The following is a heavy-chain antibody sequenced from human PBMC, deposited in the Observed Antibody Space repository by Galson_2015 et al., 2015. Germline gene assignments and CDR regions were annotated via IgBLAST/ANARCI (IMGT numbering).Heavy chain of an antibody. J-gene: IGHJ4*02. Sequence: QSGAEVKKPGESLKISCKGSGYSFTSYWIGWVRQMPGKGLEWMGIIYPGDSDTRYSPSFQGQVTISADKSISTAYLQWSSLKASDTAMYYCARIFRYFDWLEYYFDYWGQGTLVTVSS. D-gene: IGHD3-9*01. CDR2: IYPGDSDT. CDR3: ARIFRYFDWLEYYFDY. V-gene: IGHV5-51*01. CDR1: GYSFTSYW.